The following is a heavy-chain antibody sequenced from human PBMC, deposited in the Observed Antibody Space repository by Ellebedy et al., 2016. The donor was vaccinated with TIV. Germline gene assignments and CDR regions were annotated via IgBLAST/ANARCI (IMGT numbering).Heavy chain of an antibody. J-gene: IGHJ6*02. Sequence: PGGSLRLSCAASGFNFSNYVMSWVRQAPGKGLEWVSSMSSYGDKTFYADSVKGRFTISRDSPQNTLFLQMSSLGVEDAAVYFCARDSGMHDSFYRYAMDVWGQGTTVIVS. V-gene: IGHV3-23*01. CDR3: ARDSGMHDSFYRYAMDV. CDR1: GFNFSNYV. D-gene: IGHD2-2*01. CDR2: MSSYGDKT.